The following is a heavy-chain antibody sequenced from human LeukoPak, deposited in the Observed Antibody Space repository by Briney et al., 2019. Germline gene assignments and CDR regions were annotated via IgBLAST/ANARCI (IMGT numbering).Heavy chain of an antibody. V-gene: IGHV3-11*01. D-gene: IGHD6-19*01. J-gene: IGHJ4*02. CDR1: GFTFRDYY. CDR2: MTGSGHRI. CDR3: ARDPGLYSNGWEYYFDS. Sequence: GGSLRLSCAASGFTFRDYYMSWIRQAPGKGPEWVAYMTGSGHRIYYADSVKGRFTISRDNTQNSLYLQMDSLRAEDTAVYYCARDPGLYSNGWEYYFDSWGQGTLVTVSS.